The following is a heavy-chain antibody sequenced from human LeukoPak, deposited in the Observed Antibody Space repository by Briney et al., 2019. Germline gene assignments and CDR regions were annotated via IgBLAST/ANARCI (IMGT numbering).Heavy chain of an antibody. D-gene: IGHD2-21*02. J-gene: IGHJ3*02. V-gene: IGHV1-69*05. CDR1: GGTFSSYA. CDR2: IIPIFGTA. CDR3: AGHIVVVTVLPGAFDT. Sequence: SVKVSCKASGGTFSSYAISWVRQAPGQGLEWMGGIIPIFGTANYAQKFQGRVTIATDESTSTAYMELSSLRSEDTAVYYCAGHIVVVTVLPGAFDTWGQGTMVTVSS.